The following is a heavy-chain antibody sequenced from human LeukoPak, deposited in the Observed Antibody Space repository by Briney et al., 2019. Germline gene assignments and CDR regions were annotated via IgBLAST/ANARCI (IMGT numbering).Heavy chain of an antibody. V-gene: IGHV4-4*07. J-gene: IGHJ6*03. CDR3: ARSKGGVWFGDTTKNYYMDV. CDR1: GGSISSYY. Sequence: PSETLSLTCTVSGGSISSYYWSWIRQPAGKGLEWIGRIYTSGSTNYNPSLKGRVTMSVDTSKNQFSLKLSSVTAADTAVYYCARSKGGVWFGDTTKNYYMDVWGKGTTVTVSS. D-gene: IGHD3-10*01. CDR2: IYTSGST.